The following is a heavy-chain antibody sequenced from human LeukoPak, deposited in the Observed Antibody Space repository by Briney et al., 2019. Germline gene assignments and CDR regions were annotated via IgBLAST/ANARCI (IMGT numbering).Heavy chain of an antibody. Sequence: ASVKVSCKASGYTFTTYYMHWVRQAPGQGLEWMGWINPDSGGTNYEQKFQDRVTMTRDTSINTAYMELSRLTSDDTAIYFCARDPRICVGNWFDPWGQGTLVTVSS. D-gene: IGHD1-26*01. V-gene: IGHV1-2*02. CDR3: ARDPRICVGNWFDP. CDR1: GYTFTTYY. CDR2: INPDSGGT. J-gene: IGHJ5*02.